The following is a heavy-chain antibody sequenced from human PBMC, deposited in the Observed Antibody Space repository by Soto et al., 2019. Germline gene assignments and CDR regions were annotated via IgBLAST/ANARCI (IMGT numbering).Heavy chain of an antibody. Sequence: EVQLVESGGGLVQPGGSLRLSCAASGFTFSSYSMNRVRQAPGKGLEWVSYISSSSSTIYYADSVKGRFTISRDNAKNSLYMQMISLRDEDTAVYYCARGLGVANNWLDPWGQGTLVTVS. V-gene: IGHV3-48*02. CDR3: ARGLGVANNWLDP. D-gene: IGHD2-8*01. CDR2: ISSSSSTI. J-gene: IGHJ5*02. CDR1: GFTFSSYS.